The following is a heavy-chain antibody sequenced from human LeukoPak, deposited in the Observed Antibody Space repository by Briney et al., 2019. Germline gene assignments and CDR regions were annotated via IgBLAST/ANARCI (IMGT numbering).Heavy chain of an antibody. J-gene: IGHJ4*02. CDR3: ARDRGSGSYNLYYFDY. CDR1: GYTFTGYY. V-gene: IGHV1-2*02. CDR2: INLNSGGT. D-gene: IGHD1-26*01. Sequence: ASVKVSCKASGYTFTGYYIHWVRQAPGQGLEWMGWINLNSGGTNYAQKFQDRVTMTRDTPITTAYMELRSLRSDDTAVYYCARDRGSGSYNLYYFDYWGQGTLVTVSS.